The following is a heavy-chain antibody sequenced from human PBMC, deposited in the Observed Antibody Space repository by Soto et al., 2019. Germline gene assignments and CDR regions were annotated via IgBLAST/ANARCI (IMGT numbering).Heavy chain of an antibody. CDR2: ICYSGST. CDR1: GGSISSGSYY. J-gene: IGHJ4*02. CDR3: ASSFGVAAAGPFDY. D-gene: IGHD6-13*01. Sequence: HVQLQESGPGLVKPSQTLSLTCTVSGGSISSGSYYWSWIRQHPGKGLEWIGYICYSGSTYYNPALKPRVTIAVDTAKTQCRLKLSAETAADTAGYYCASSFGVAAAGPFDYWGQGSPVTVSS. V-gene: IGHV4-31*03.